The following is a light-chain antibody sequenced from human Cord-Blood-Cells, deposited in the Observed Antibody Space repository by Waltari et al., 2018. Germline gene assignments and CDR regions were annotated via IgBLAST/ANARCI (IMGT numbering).Light chain of an antibody. Sequence: SYVLPQPPSVSVAPGKTARITCGGNNIGSKSVHWYQHKPGQARVLFIYSDSDRPSGIPERFSGSNSGNTATLTISRVEAGDEADYYCQVWDSSSDHYVFGTGTKVTVL. CDR2: SDS. V-gene: IGLV3-21*04. CDR3: QVWDSSSDHYV. J-gene: IGLJ1*01. CDR1: NIGSKS.